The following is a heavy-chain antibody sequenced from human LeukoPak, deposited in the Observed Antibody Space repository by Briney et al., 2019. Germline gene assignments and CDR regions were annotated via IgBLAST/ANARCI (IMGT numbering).Heavy chain of an antibody. CDR1: GGTFSSYA. D-gene: IGHD2-2*01. J-gene: IGHJ5*02. Sequence: ASVKVSCKASGGTFSSYAISWVRQAPGQGLEWMGGIIPIFGTANYAQKFQGRVTITTDESTSTAYMELSSLRSEDTAVYYCARGGPDIVVVPAANSPWPWFDPWGQGTLVTASS. V-gene: IGHV1-69*05. CDR3: ARGGPDIVVVPAANSPWPWFDP. CDR2: IIPIFGTA.